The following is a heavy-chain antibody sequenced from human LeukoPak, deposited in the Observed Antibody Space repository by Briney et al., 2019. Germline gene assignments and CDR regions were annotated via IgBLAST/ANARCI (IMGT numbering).Heavy chain of an antibody. D-gene: IGHD5-12*01. CDR2: IYHSGST. J-gene: IGHJ4*02. CDR3: ARAEWLPNKMFDY. CDR1: GYSISSGYY. Sequence: SETLSLTCAVSGYSISSGYYWGSIRHPPGEGLGWIGSIYHSGSTYYNPSLKSRVSISVDTSKNQFSLKLSSVTAADTAVYYCARAEWLPNKMFDYWGQGTLVTVSS. V-gene: IGHV4-38-2*01.